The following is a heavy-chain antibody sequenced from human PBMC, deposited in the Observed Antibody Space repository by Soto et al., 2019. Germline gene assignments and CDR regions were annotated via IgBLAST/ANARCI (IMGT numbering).Heavy chain of an antibody. Sequence: GSLRLSCAASGFTFSSYAMSWVRQAPGKGLEWVSAISGSGGSTYYADSVKGRFTISRDNSKNTLYLQMNSLRAEDTAVYYCAKEKYCSSTSCYFEDYYYYGMDVWGQGTTVTVS. CDR3: AKEKYCSSTSCYFEDYYYYGMDV. V-gene: IGHV3-23*01. CDR2: ISGSGGST. CDR1: GFTFSSYA. D-gene: IGHD2-2*01. J-gene: IGHJ6*02.